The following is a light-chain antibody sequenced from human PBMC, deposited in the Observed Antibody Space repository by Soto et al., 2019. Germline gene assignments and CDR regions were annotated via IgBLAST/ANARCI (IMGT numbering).Light chain of an antibody. CDR2: GNS. CDR1: SSKIGAGYD. V-gene: IGLV1-40*01. J-gene: IGLJ1*01. Sequence: QSALTQPPSVSGAPGQRVTISCTGSSSKIGAGYDVHWYQQLPGTAPNLLIYGNSNRPSGVPDRFSGSKSGTSASLAITVLQAEDEADYYCQSYDSSLSGSYVFGTGTKVTVL. CDR3: QSYDSSLSGSYV.